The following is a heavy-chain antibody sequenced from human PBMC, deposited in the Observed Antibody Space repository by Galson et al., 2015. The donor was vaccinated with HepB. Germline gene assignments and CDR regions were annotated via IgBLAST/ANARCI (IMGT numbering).Heavy chain of an antibody. D-gene: IGHD2-2*01. J-gene: IGHJ6*02. V-gene: IGHV3-21*01. CDR3: ASLEYRLPWSGNYYYYAMDV. CDR2: ISSSSTYI. Sequence: SLRLSCEASGFTFSSYSMNWVRQAPGKGLEWVSCISSSSTYIHYADSVKGRFTISRDNAKNTLYLQMNSLGAEDTAVYYCASLEYRLPWSGNYYYYAMDVWGQGTTVTVS. CDR1: GFTFSSYS.